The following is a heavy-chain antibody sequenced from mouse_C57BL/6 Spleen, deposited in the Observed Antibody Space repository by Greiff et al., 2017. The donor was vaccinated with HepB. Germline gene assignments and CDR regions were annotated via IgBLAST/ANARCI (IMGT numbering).Heavy chain of an antibody. V-gene: IGHV1-69*01. CDR1: GYTFTSYW. D-gene: IGHD1-1*01. J-gene: IGHJ1*03. CDR3: ARGPYYYGSRRGYFDV. Sequence: QVQLQQSGAELVMPGASVKLSCKASGYTFTSYWMHWVKQRPGQGLEWIGEIDPSDSYTNYNQKFKGKSTLTVDKSSSTAYMQLSSLTSEDSAVYYCARGPYYYGSRRGYFDVWGTGTTVTVSS. CDR2: IDPSDSYT.